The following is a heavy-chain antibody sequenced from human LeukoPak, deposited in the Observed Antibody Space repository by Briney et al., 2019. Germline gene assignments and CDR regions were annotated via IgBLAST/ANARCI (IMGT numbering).Heavy chain of an antibody. V-gene: IGHV3-20*04. CDR3: ASANTYYYDSSGYYPLGY. Sequence: GGSLRLSCEDSGFTFDEYGMSWVRQVPGKGLEWVSGINWNGGRTGYADSVKGRFTISRDNAKNSLYLQMNSLRAEDTAVYYCASANTYYYDSSGYYPLGYWAQGTLVTVSS. CDR2: INWNGGRT. CDR1: GFTFDEYG. D-gene: IGHD3-22*01. J-gene: IGHJ4*02.